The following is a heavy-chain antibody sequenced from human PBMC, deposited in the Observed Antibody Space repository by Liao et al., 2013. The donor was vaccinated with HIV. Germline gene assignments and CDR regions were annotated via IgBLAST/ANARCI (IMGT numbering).Heavy chain of an antibody. D-gene: IGHD2-15*01. J-gene: IGHJ5*02. CDR3: ARDVVNWFDP. CDR1: GGSISSGDYY. CDR2: IHSRGGS. Sequence: QVQLQESGPGLVKPSQTLALTCTVSGGSISSGDYYWSWIRQPAGKALEWIGHIHSRGGSKNNPSLQSRVTMSVDTSKSQFSLRLRSVTAADTAFYYCARDVVNWFDPWGQGTLVTVSS. V-gene: IGHV4-61*02.